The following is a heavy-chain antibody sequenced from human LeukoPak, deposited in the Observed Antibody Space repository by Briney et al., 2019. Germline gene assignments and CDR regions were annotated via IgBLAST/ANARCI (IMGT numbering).Heavy chain of an antibody. J-gene: IGHJ4*02. CDR1: GFTFSSYS. Sequence: GGSLRLSCAASGFTFSSYSMNWVRQAPGKGLEWVSAISGDSRYIYYADSVRGRFTISRDNSKNTLYLQMNSLRAEDTAVYYCARDNYDSSGLLPDYWGQGTLVTVSS. CDR3: ARDNYDSSGLLPDY. V-gene: IGHV3-21*01. CDR2: ISGDSRYI. D-gene: IGHD3-22*01.